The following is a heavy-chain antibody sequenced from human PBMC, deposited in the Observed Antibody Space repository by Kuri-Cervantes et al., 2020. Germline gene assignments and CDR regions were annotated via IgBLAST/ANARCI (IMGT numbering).Heavy chain of an antibody. CDR3: ARPGHPTPYFYYMEV. CDR1: GGSFSGYY. D-gene: IGHD1-14*01. V-gene: IGHV4-34*01. Sequence: SETLSLTCAVYGGSFSGYYWSWIRQPPGKGLEWIGEINHSGSTNYNLSLKSRVTISVDTSKNQISLKLSSVTAADTAVYYCARPGHPTPYFYYMEVWGKGTAVTVSS. J-gene: IGHJ6*03. CDR2: INHSGST.